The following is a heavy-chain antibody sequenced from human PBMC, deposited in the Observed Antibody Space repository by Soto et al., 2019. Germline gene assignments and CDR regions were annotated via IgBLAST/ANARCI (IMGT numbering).Heavy chain of an antibody. CDR2: IIPVVGTT. V-gene: IGHV1-69*06. Sequence: QVQLVQSGAEVKKPGSSVKVSCKASGDTFTTNSLNWVRQAPGQGLEWRGGIIPVVGTTKYAQKYQDRVTITGDKSTSTAYMELSSLRSDDTAVYYCARGLLYATTYFDYWGQGTPVTVSS. D-gene: IGHD2-8*01. CDR3: ARGLLYATTYFDY. CDR1: GDTFTTNS. J-gene: IGHJ4*02.